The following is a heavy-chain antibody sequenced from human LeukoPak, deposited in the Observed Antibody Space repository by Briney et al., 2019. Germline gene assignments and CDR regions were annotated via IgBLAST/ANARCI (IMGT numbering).Heavy chain of an antibody. D-gene: IGHD2-15*01. CDR2: ISSSGSNI. CDR1: GFTFSDYY. J-gene: IGHJ3*02. Sequence: GGSLRLSCAASGFTFSDYYMSWIRQAPGKGLEWVSYISSSGSNIYYADSVKGRFTIYRDNAKNSLYLQMNSLRAEDTAVYYCARVAATDHHDAFDIWGQGTMVTVSS. CDR3: ARVAATDHHDAFDI. V-gene: IGHV3-11*01.